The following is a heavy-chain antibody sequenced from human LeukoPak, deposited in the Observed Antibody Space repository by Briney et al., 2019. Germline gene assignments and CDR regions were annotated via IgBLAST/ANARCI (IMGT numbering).Heavy chain of an antibody. CDR1: GFTFDDYA. CDR2: ISWNSGSI. Sequence: PGRSLRLSCAASGFTFDDYAMHWVRQAPGKGLEWVSGISWNSGSIGYADSVKGRFTISRDNAKNSLYLQMNSLRAEDTASYYCAKDGSSSWQGDFDYWGQGTLVTVSS. V-gene: IGHV3-9*01. J-gene: IGHJ4*02. D-gene: IGHD6-13*01. CDR3: AKDGSSSWQGDFDY.